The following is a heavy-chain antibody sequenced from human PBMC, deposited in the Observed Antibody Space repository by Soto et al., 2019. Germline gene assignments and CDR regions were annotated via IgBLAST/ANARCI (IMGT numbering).Heavy chain of an antibody. D-gene: IGHD3-22*01. CDR2: ISAYNRNT. Sequence: ASVKVSCKASGYSFTTYGISWVRQAPGQGLEWMGWISAYNRNTKYAQNLQGRVTMTTDTSTSTAYMELRSLRSDDTAVYYCARDEDYDTSGLGAFDIWGQGTMVTVSS. J-gene: IGHJ3*02. CDR1: GYSFTTYG. V-gene: IGHV1-18*01. CDR3: ARDEDYDTSGLGAFDI.